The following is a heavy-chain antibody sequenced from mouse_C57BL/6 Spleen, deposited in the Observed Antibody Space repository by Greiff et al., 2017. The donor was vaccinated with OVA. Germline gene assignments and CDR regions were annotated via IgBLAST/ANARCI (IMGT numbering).Heavy chain of an antibody. CDR2: INPNNGGT. V-gene: IGHV1-22*01. CDR1: GYTFTDYN. Sequence: VQLKESGPELVKPGASVKMSCKASGYTFTDYNMHWVKQSHGKSLEWIGYINPNNGGTSYNQKFKGKATLTVNKSSSTAYMELRSLTSEDSAVYYCASGTGFAYWGQGTLVTVSA. D-gene: IGHD3-3*01. CDR3: ASGTGFAY. J-gene: IGHJ3*01.